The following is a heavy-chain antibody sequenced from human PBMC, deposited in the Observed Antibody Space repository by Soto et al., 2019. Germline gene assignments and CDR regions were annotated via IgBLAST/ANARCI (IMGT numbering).Heavy chain of an antibody. J-gene: IGHJ5*02. D-gene: IGHD3-3*01. CDR1: GGTFSSYA. Sequence: VQLVQSGAEVKKPGSSVKVSCKASGGTFSSYAISWVRQAPGQWLEWMGGIIPIVGTANYAQMFQGRVTITADEATRTAYMELSSLISEDTAVYDCARSVYSYFWSRYNWYDPWGQGTMVTVSS. CDR2: IIPIVGTA. V-gene: IGHV1-69*01. CDR3: ARSVYSYFWSRYNWYDP.